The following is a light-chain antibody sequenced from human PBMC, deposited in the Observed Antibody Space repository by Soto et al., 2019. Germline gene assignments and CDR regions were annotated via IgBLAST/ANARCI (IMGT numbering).Light chain of an antibody. Sequence: DIQMTQSPSSLSASVGDRVTITCQASQSISTYLNWYQQKSGKPPKLLISAASSLQSGVPSRFSGSGSGTDFTLTISSLQPEDFATYYCQQSFSTLGWTFGQGTKVDIK. V-gene: IGKV1-39*01. J-gene: IGKJ1*01. CDR2: AAS. CDR1: QSISTY. CDR3: QQSFSTLGWT.